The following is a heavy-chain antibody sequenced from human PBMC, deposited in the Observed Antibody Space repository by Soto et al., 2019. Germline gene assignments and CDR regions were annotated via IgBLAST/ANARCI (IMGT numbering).Heavy chain of an antibody. Sequence: GGSLRLSCAASGFTFSSYDMHWVRQATGKGLEWVSAIGTAGDTYYPGSVKGRFTISRENAKNSLYLQMNSLRVADTAVYYCARDNSTAGFDYWGQGTLVTVSS. CDR2: IGTAGDT. V-gene: IGHV3-13*01. CDR3: ARDNSTAGFDY. J-gene: IGHJ4*02. D-gene: IGHD2-2*01. CDR1: GFTFSSYD.